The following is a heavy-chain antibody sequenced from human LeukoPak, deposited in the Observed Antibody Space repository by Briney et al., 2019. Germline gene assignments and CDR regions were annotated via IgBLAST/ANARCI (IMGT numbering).Heavy chain of an antibody. J-gene: IGHJ6*02. V-gene: IGHV1-8*01. D-gene: IGHD2-2*02. CDR1: GYTFTSYD. CDR2: MNPNSGNT. Sequence: ALVKVSCKASGYTFTSYDINWVRQATGQGLEWMGWMNPNSGNTGYAQKFQGRVTMTRNTSISTAYMELSSLRSEDTAVYYCARDHLPHCSSTSCYTHYYGMDVWGQGTTVTVSS. CDR3: ARDHLPHCSSTSCYTHYYGMDV.